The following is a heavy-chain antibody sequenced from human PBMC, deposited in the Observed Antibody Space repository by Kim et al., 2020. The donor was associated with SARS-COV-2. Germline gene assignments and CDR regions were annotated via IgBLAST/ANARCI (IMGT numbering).Heavy chain of an antibody. CDR2: IYHSGST. CDR3: ARDRGYYYGSGSYEIGWFDP. Sequence: SETLSLTCTVSGYSISSGYYWGWIRQPPGKGLEWIGSIYHSGSTYYNPSLKSRVTISVDTSKNQFSLKLSSVTAADTAVYYCARDRGYYYGSGSYEIGWFDPWGQGTLVTVSS. D-gene: IGHD3-10*01. CDR1: GYSISSGYY. J-gene: IGHJ5*02. V-gene: IGHV4-38-2*02.